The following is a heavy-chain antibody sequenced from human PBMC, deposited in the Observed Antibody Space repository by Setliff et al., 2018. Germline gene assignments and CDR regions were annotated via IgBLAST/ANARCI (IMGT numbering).Heavy chain of an antibody. Sequence: SETLSLTCTVSGGSISSSSYYWGWIRQPPGKGLEWIGSIYYSGSTYYNPSLKSRVTISVDTSKNQFSLKLSSVTAADTAVYYCATLREYYYDSSGLFGAFDIWGQGTLVTVSS. V-gene: IGHV4-39*01. CDR1: GGSISSSSYY. D-gene: IGHD3-22*01. CDR2: IYYSGST. J-gene: IGHJ3*02. CDR3: ATLREYYYDSSGLFGAFDI.